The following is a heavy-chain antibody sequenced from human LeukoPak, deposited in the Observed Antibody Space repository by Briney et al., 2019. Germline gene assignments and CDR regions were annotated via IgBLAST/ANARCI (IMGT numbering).Heavy chain of an antibody. CDR2: IYYSGST. CDR1: GGSISSSSYY. Sequence: SETLSLTCTLSGGSISSSSYYWGWLRQPPGKGLEWFGSIYYSGSTHYNQSLKSRVTISVDTSKNKFSLKLSSVTAADTAVYDCARHVPSGGYCSSTSCANWFDPWGQGTLVTVSS. V-gene: IGHV4-39*01. CDR3: ARHVPSGGYCSSTSCANWFDP. D-gene: IGHD2-2*01. J-gene: IGHJ5*02.